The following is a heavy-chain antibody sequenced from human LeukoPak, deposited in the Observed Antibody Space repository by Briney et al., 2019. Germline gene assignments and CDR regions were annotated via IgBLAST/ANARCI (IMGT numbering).Heavy chain of an antibody. CDR2: VSGSGGNT. Sequence: PGGSLRLSCAASGITFSSYVMNWVRQAPGRGLECVATVSGSGGNTHYADSEKGRFTISRDNSKNTLYLQMISLRAEDAAVYHCAKGRSRSGSFYDAMDVWGQGTTVTVSS. V-gene: IGHV3-23*01. J-gene: IGHJ6*02. D-gene: IGHD3-10*01. CDR1: GITFSSYV. CDR3: AKGRSRSGSFYDAMDV.